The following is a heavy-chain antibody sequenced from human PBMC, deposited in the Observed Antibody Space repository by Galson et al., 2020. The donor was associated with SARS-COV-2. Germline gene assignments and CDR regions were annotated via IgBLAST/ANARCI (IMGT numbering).Heavy chain of an antibody. CDR2: INPNSGGT. J-gene: IGHJ4*02. CDR3: ASAHGPDYYDSSGYLDY. CDR1: GYTFTDYY. Sequence: ASVKVSCKASGYTFTDYYMHWVRQAPGQGLKWMGWINPNSGGTNYAQKFQGRVTMTRDTSISTAYMELSRLRSDDTAVYYCASAHGPDYYDSSGYLDYWGQGTLVTVSS. V-gene: IGHV1-2*02. D-gene: IGHD3-22*01.